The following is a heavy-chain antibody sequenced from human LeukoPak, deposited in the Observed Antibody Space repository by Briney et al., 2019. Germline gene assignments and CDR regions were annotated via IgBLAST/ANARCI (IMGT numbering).Heavy chain of an antibody. J-gene: IGHJ4*02. V-gene: IGHV3-23*01. CDR3: AKAGAVVVVVAKFFDY. D-gene: IGHD2-15*01. CDR2: ISGSGDST. CDR1: GFTFSSYG. Sequence: GGSLRLSCAASGFTFSSYGMSWVRQAPGKGLEWVSAISGSGDSTNYADSVKGRFTISRDNSKNTLYLQMNSLRAEDTAVYYCAKAGAVVVVVAKFFDYWGQGTLVTVSS.